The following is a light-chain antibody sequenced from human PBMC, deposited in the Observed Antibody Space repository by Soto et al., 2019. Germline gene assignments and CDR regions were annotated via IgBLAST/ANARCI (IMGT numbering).Light chain of an antibody. V-gene: IGLV2-14*01. CDR3: SSYTGSDTLV. CDR1: SSDVGAYNY. J-gene: IGLJ2*01. CDR2: EVS. Sequence: QSALTQPDSVSGSPGPSITISCTGTSSDVGAYNYVSWYHQHPGKAPKLMIFEVSDRPSGVSTRFSGSKSGNTASLNIYGLQAEDEADYYCSSYTGSDTLVFGGGQKLTVL.